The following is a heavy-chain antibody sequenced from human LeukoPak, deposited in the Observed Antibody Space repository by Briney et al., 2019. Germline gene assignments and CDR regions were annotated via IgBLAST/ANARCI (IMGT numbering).Heavy chain of an antibody. CDR3: ARSSQVVFRPEYGDYGGLVY. CDR1: GGSIFSSSYY. V-gene: IGHV4-39*01. CDR2: IYYSGSA. Sequence: PSETLSLTCTVSGGSIFSSSYYWGWIRQPPGKGLEWIGSIYYSGSAYYNPSLKSRVTISVDTSKNQFSLKLSSVTAADTAVYYCARSSQVVFRPEYGDYGGLVYWGQGTLVTVSS. D-gene: IGHD4-17*01. J-gene: IGHJ4*02.